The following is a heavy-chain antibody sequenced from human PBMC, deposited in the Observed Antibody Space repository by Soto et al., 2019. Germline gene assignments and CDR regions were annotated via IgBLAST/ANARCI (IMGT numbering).Heavy chain of an antibody. D-gene: IGHD3-10*01. Sequence: SETLSLTCNVSGGSVSSYHWSWIRQPPGKGLEWIGYINNNGNTNYNPSLKSRVTISEDTSKNQFSLKLSSVTAADTAVYYCARRYGSAFDIWGQGTMVTVSS. CDR3: ARRYGSAFDI. V-gene: IGHV4-59*02. CDR1: GGSVSSYH. J-gene: IGHJ3*02. CDR2: INNNGNT.